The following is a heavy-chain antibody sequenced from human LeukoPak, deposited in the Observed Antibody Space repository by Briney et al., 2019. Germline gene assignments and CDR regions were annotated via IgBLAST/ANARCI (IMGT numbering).Heavy chain of an antibody. CDR1: GGSFSGYY. CDR3: ARHQVGLLWFGESDY. J-gene: IGHJ4*02. V-gene: IGHV4-34*01. Sequence: PSETLSLTCAVYGGSFSGYYWSWIRQPPGKGLEWIGEINHSGSTNYNPSLESRVTISVDTSKNQFSLKLSSVTAADTAVYYCARHQVGLLWFGESDYWGQGTLVTVSS. CDR2: INHSGST. D-gene: IGHD3-10*01.